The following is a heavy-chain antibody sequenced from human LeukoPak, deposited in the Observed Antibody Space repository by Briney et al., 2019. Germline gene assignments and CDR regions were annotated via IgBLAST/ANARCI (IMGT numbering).Heavy chain of an antibody. Sequence: ASVKVSCKASGYTFTGYYMHWVRQAPGQGLEWMGRIIPILGIANYAQKFQGRVTITADKSTSTAYMELSSLRSEDTAVYYCARARIVVVVAATEAFDIWGQGTMVTVSS. D-gene: IGHD2-15*01. CDR1: GYTFTGYY. CDR3: ARARIVVVVAATEAFDI. CDR2: IIPILGIA. J-gene: IGHJ3*02. V-gene: IGHV1-69*04.